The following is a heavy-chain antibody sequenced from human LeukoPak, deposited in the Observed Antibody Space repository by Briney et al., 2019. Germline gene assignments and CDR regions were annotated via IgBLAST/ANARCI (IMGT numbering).Heavy chain of an antibody. CDR3: AREPYGGNSKAMGYYFDY. J-gene: IGHJ4*02. V-gene: IGHV4-38-2*02. CDR2: IYHSGST. Sequence: PSETLSLTCTVSGDSISSDDHYWSWIRQPPGKGLEWIGSIYHSGSTYYNPSLKSRVTISVDTSKNQFSLKLSSVTAADTAVYYCAREPYGGNSKAMGYYFDYWGQGTLVTVSS. D-gene: IGHD4-23*01. CDR1: GDSISSDDHY.